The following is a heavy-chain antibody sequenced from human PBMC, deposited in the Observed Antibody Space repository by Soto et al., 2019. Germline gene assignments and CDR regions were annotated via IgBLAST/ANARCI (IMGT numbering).Heavy chain of an antibody. D-gene: IGHD6-13*01. CDR1: GGSISPYY. CDR2: VYYSGST. Sequence: ETLSLTCTVSGGSISPYYWSWIRQPPGEGLEWIGHVYYSGSTNYNPSLKSRITISVDTSKNQFSLKLTSVTAADTAVYYCARHGAAAGTGWFAPWGRGTLVTVSS. V-gene: IGHV4-59*08. J-gene: IGHJ5*02. CDR3: ARHGAAAGTGWFAP.